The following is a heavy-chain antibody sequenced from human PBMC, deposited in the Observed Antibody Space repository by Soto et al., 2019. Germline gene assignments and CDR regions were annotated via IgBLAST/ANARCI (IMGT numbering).Heavy chain of an antibody. CDR1: GGTFSSYT. D-gene: IGHD3-16*01. CDR3: ARASNGVGGTLLDD. J-gene: IGHJ4*02. Sequence: QVQLVQSGAEVKKPGSSVKVSCKASGGTFSSYTISWVRQAPGQGLEWMGRIIPILGIANYAQKFQGRVTTTADKATSTAYRERSSLRSEDTAVCYGARASNGVGGTLLDDWGQGTLVTVSS. V-gene: IGHV1-69*02. CDR2: IIPILGIA.